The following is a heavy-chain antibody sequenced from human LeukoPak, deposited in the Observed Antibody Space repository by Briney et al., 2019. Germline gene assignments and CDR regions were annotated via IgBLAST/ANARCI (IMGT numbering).Heavy chain of an antibody. CDR2: IYYSGST. CDR3: ARDHRNRGGWFDP. V-gene: IGHV4-39*07. CDR1: GGSISSSSYY. J-gene: IGHJ5*02. Sequence: SETLSLTCTVSGGSISSSSYYWGWIRQPPGKGLEWIGSIYYSGSTNYNPSLKSRVTISVDTSKNQFSLKLSSVTAADTAVYYCARDHRNRGGWFDPWGQGTLVTVSS. D-gene: IGHD1-14*01.